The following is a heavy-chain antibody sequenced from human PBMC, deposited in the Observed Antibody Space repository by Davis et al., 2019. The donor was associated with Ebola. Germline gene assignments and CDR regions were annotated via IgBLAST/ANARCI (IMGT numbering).Heavy chain of an antibody. V-gene: IGHV3-15*07. CDR1: GFAFSNAW. CDR2: IKRKADGGTT. J-gene: IGHJ4*02. D-gene: IGHD3-9*01. Sequence: PGGSLRLSCAVSGFAFSNAWMNWVRQAPGKGLEWVGRIKRKADGGTTAHAAPVKGRFTISREDSKNTLYLQMNSLRAEDTAVYYCAREIEYYEILTGYFPYWGQGTLVTVSS. CDR3: AREIEYYEILTGYFPY.